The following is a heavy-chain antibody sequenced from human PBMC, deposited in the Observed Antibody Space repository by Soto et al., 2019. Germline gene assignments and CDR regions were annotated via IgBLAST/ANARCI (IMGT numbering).Heavy chain of an antibody. D-gene: IGHD6-13*01. V-gene: IGHV4-59*12. J-gene: IGHJ4*02. Sequence: PSETLSLTCTVSGGSIISYYWSWIRQPPGKGLEWIGYIYYSGSTNYNPSLKSRVTISVDTSKNQFSLKLSSVTAADTAVYYCARGGRIAAAAPRLWGQGTLVTVSS. CDR2: IYYSGST. CDR1: GGSIISYY. CDR3: ARGGRIAAAAPRL.